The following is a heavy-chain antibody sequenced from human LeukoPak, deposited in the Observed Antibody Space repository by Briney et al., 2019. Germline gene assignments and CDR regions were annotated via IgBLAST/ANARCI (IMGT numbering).Heavy chain of an antibody. CDR3: AKASAASFNYYFDY. CDR2: TSGSGGST. Sequence: PGGSLRLSCAASGFTFSSYAMNLVRQAPGKGLEWVSATSGSGGSTYYAVSVRGRFTLSRDNSKNTLYLQMNSLRAEDTAVYYCAKASAASFNYYFDYWGQGTLVTVSS. J-gene: IGHJ4*02. CDR1: GFTFSSYA. D-gene: IGHD6-13*01. V-gene: IGHV3-23*01.